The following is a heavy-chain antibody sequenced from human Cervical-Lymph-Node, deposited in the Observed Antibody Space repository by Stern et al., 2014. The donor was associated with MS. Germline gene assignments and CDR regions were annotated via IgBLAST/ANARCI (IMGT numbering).Heavy chain of an antibody. J-gene: IGHJ4*02. Sequence: QLQLQESGPGLVKPSETLSLTCKVSGGSINSNYWSWIRQSPGKGLEWIGHIYYIGTTIYNPSLKGRVTMSVDTSSNRFSLKLNSVTPADTAVYYCARVGTVSDLLTGGNEWAYYFDSWGQGTRVTVSS. V-gene: IGHV4-59*01. CDR3: ARVGTVSDLLTGGNEWAYYFDS. CDR2: IYYIGTT. CDR1: GGSINSNY. D-gene: IGHD3-9*01.